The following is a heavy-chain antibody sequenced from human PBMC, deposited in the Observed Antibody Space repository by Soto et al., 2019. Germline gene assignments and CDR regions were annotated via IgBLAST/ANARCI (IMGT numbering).Heavy chain of an antibody. CDR1: GGTFSSYA. CDR2: IIPIFGTA. V-gene: IGHV1-69*13. CDR3: ACELIVALDCFDI. Sequence: ASVKVSCKASGGTFSSYAISWVRQAPGQGLEWMGGIIPIFGTANYAQKFQGRVTITADESTSTAYMELSSLRSEDTAVYYCACELIVALDCFDIWGQGSMVTVSS. D-gene: IGHD3-22*01. J-gene: IGHJ3*02.